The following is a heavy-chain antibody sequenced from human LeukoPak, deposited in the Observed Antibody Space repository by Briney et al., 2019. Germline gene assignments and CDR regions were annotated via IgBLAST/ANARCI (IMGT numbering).Heavy chain of an antibody. CDR3: AKDFLGATTDYFDY. J-gene: IGHJ4*02. D-gene: IGHD1-26*01. Sequence: GGSLRLSCAASGFTFSSYAMSWVRQAPGKGLGWVSAISGRVGSTYYADSVKGRFTLYRDNSKNTLYLQMNSLRAEDTAVYYCAKDFLGATTDYFDYWGQGTLVTVSS. CDR1: GFTFSSYA. V-gene: IGHV3-23*01. CDR2: ISGRVGST.